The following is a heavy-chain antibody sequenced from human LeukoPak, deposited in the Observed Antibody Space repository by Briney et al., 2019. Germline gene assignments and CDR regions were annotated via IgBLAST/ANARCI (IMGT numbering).Heavy chain of an antibody. CDR2: INPNSGGT. CDR1: GYTFTGYY. J-gene: IGHJ4*02. V-gene: IGHV1-2*02. Sequence: ASVKVSCKASGYTFTGYYMHWVRQAPGQGLEWMGWINPNSGGTNYAQKFQGRVTITADESTSTAYMELSSLRSEDTAVYYCARETYYYGSGSPGTLDYWGQGTLVTVSS. CDR3: ARETYYYGSGSPGTLDY. D-gene: IGHD3-10*01.